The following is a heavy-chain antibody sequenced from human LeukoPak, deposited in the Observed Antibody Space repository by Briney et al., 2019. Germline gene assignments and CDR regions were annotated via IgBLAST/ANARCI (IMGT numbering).Heavy chain of an antibody. D-gene: IGHD3/OR15-3a*01. CDR3: AREGGTVGAGTFDI. Sequence: SETLSLTCTVSGGSISSYYWSWIRQPAGKGLEWIGRIYTSGSTNYNPSLKSRVTMSVDTSKNQFSPKLSSVTAADTAVYYCAREGGTVGAGTFDIWGQGTMVTVSS. CDR2: IYTSGST. CDR1: GGSISSYY. J-gene: IGHJ3*02. V-gene: IGHV4-4*07.